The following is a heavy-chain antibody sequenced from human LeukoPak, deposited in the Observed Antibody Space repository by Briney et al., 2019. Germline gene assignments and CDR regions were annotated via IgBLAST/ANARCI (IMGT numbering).Heavy chain of an antibody. Sequence: GGSLRLSCAASGFTFSSYEMSWVRQAPGKGLEWVANIKQDGSEKYYVDSVKGRFTISRDNAKNSLYLQMNSLRAEDTAVYYCARVRSSSWYGNWFDPWGQGTLVTVSS. CDR2: IKQDGSEK. D-gene: IGHD6-13*01. V-gene: IGHV3-7*01. J-gene: IGHJ5*02. CDR1: GFTFSSYE. CDR3: ARVRSSSWYGNWFDP.